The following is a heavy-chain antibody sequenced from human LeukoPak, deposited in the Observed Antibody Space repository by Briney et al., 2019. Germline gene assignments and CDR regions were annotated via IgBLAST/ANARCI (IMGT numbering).Heavy chain of an antibody. D-gene: IGHD3-10*01. CDR3: ASEPYGLGSFFGAYDI. J-gene: IGHJ3*02. V-gene: IGHV4-34*01. CDR2: INHSGST. Sequence: SETLSLTYAVYGGSFSGYYWFLLRQPPGKGLEWIGEINHSGSTNYNPSLKSRVTISVDTSKNQFSLKLSSGTATYTAVYYCASEPYGLGSFFGAYDIWGQGTTVTVSS. CDR1: GGSFSGYY.